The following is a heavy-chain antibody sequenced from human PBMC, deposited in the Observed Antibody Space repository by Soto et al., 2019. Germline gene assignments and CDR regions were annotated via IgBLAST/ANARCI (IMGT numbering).Heavy chain of an antibody. J-gene: IGHJ4*02. D-gene: IGHD2-15*01. CDR1: GFTFDDYA. V-gene: IGHV3-9*01. CDR3: AKVPERLGYCSGGSCYPSGYFDY. Sequence: SLRLSCAASGFTFDDYAMHWVRQAPGKGLEWVSGISWNSGSIGYADSVKGRFTISRDNAKNSLYLQMNSLRAEDTALYYCAKVPERLGYCSGGSCYPSGYFDYWGQGTLGHRLL. CDR2: ISWNSGSI.